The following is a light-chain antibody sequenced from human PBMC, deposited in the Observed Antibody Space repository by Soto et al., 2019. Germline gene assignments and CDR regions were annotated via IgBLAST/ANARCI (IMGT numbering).Light chain of an antibody. CDR1: SSDVGGYNY. J-gene: IGLJ1*01. CDR3: CSYEGRYIYV. Sequence: QSALTQPASVSGSPGQSITISCTGTSSDVGGYNYVSWYQQHPGKAPKLMIYEVSNRPSGVPDRFSGSKSGNTASLTISGLQAEDEADYYCCSYEGRYIYVFGSGTKLTVL. CDR2: EVS. V-gene: IGLV2-11*01.